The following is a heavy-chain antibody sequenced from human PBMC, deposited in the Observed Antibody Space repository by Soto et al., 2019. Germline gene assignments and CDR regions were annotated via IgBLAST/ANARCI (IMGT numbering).Heavy chain of an antibody. CDR3: ARGRSFLSAFDI. CDR1: GYTFTSYA. J-gene: IGHJ3*02. Sequence: ASVKVSCKASGYTFTSYAMHWVRQAPGQRLEWMGWINADSGNTNYSQKFQGRVTITRNTSISTAYMELSSLRSEDTAVYYCARGRSFLSAFDIWGQGTMVTVS. CDR2: INADSGNT. V-gene: IGHV1-3*01.